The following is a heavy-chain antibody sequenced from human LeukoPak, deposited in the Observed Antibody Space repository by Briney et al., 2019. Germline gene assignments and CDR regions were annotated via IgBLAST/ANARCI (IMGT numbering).Heavy chain of an antibody. V-gene: IGHV4-61*02. D-gene: IGHD6-13*01. Sequence: SETLSLTCTVSGGSIGSGSYYWSWIRQPAGKGLEWIGRIYTSGSTNYNPSLKSRVTISVDTSKHQFSLKLSSVTAADTAVYYCARERGIAAALYYFDYWGQGTLVTVSS. CDR2: IYTSGST. J-gene: IGHJ4*02. CDR1: GGSIGSGSYY. CDR3: ARERGIAAALYYFDY.